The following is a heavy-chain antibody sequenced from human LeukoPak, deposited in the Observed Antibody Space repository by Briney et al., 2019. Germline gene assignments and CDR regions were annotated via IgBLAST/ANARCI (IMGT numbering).Heavy chain of an antibody. V-gene: IGHV4-39*01. D-gene: IGHD6-13*01. CDR2: IYYSGST. J-gene: IGHJ4*02. Sequence: SETLSLTCTVSGGSISSSSYYWGWIRQPPGKGLEWIGSIYYSGSTYYNPSLKSRVTISVDTSKNQFSLKLSSVTAADTAVYYCARQLSGYSSSWAIDYWGQGTLVTVSS. CDR1: GGSISSSSYY. CDR3: ARQLSGYSSSWAIDY.